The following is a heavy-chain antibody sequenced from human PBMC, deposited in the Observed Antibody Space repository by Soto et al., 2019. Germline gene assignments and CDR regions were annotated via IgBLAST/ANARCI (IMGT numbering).Heavy chain of an antibody. D-gene: IGHD3-3*01. CDR3: ASLYYDFWSGLDY. J-gene: IGHJ4*02. CDR1: GGSISSGGYY. Sequence: QVQLQESGPGLVKPSQTLSLTCTVSGGSISSGGYYWSWIRQHPGKGLEWIGYIYYSGSTSYNPTLKIRVTRSVDTSKNQFSLKLSSVTAADTAVYYCASLYYDFWSGLDYWGQGTLVTVSS. CDR2: IYYSGST. V-gene: IGHV4-31*03.